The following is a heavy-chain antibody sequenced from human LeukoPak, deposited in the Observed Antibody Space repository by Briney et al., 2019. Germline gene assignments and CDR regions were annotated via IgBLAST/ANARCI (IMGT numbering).Heavy chain of an antibody. CDR1: GYTFTSYA. J-gene: IGHJ5*02. CDR3: ARGGATQKSWFDP. D-gene: IGHD1-26*01. V-gene: IGHV1-3*03. Sequence: ASVKVSCKASGYTFTSYAMHWVRQAPGQGLEWMGWINAGNGNTKYSQEFQGRVTITRDTSASTAYMELSSLRSEDMAVYYCARGGATQKSWFDPWGQGTLVTVSS. CDR2: INAGNGNT.